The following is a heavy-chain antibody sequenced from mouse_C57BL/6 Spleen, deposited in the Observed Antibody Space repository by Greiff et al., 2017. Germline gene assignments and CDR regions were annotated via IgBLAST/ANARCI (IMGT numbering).Heavy chain of an antibody. V-gene: IGHV1-61*01. CDR2: IYPSDSET. CDR1: GYTFTSYW. CDR3: ARRGLLLYAMDY. D-gene: IGHD1-1*01. Sequence: QVQLQQPGAELVRPGSSVKLSCKASGYTFTSYWMDWVKQRPGQGLEWIGNIYPSDSETPYNQKFKDKATLTVDKSSSTAYMQLSSLTSEDSAVYYCARRGLLLYAMDYWGQGTSVTVSS. J-gene: IGHJ4*01.